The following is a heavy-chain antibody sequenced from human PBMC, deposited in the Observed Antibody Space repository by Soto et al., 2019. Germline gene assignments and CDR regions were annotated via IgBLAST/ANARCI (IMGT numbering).Heavy chain of an antibody. Sequence: QITLKESGPTLVKPTQTLTLTCSFSGFSLTTDEVGVGWIRQPPGKALEWLAMIFGNDDKRYSPSLRSRLTRTTDTSRSQVVLTLTNMDPVDTATYYCAHRRRSNNVWDTFGCWGQGMLVTVSS. CDR1: GFSLTTDEVG. J-gene: IGHJ4*02. CDR3: AHRRRSNNVWDTFGC. CDR2: IFGNDDK. D-gene: IGHD3-16*01. V-gene: IGHV2-5*01.